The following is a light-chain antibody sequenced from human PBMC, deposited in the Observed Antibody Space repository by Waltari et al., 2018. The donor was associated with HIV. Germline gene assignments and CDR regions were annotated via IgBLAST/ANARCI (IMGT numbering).Light chain of an antibody. CDR3: QQYGSSPRSIT. V-gene: IGKV3-20*01. J-gene: IGKJ5*01. CDR1: QSVSSTY. CDR2: GAS. Sequence: EILLTQSPGTLSLSLGERATLSCRASQSVSSTYLACYQQKPVQAPRLLIYGASSRATGIPDMFSGSGCGTDFTFTISRLEPEDFAVYYCQQYGSSPRSITFGQGTRLEIK.